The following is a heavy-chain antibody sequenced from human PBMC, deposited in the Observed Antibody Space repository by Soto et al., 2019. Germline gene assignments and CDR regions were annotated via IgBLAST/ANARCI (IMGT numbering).Heavy chain of an antibody. CDR2: IIPIFGTA. D-gene: IGHD3-22*01. CDR1: GGTFSSYA. CDR3: ARDGPYYYDSSGSHDAFDI. J-gene: IGHJ3*02. Sequence: QVQLVQSGAEVKKPGSSVKVSCKASGGTFSSYAISWVRQAPGQGLEWMGGIIPIFGTANYAQKFQGRVTITADESTSTAYMELSSLRSEDTAVYYCARDGPYYYDSSGSHDAFDIWGQGTMVTVSS. V-gene: IGHV1-69*01.